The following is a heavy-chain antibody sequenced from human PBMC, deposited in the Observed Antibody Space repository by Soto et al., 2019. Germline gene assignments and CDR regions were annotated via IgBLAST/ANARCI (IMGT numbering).Heavy chain of an antibody. D-gene: IGHD3-3*02. V-gene: IGHV4-30-2*01. CDR2: IYHSGST. J-gene: IGHJ4*02. CDR3: ASQKLDVTAFFDY. Sequence: PSETLSLTCAVSGGSISSGGYSWSWIRQPPGKGLEWIGYIYHSGSTYYNPSLKSRVAISVDRSKNQFSLKLSSVTAADTAVYYCASQKLDVTAFFDYWSQGTLVTVSS. CDR1: GGSISSGGYS.